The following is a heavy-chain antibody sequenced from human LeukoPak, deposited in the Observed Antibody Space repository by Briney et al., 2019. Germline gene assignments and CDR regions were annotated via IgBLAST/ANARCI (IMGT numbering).Heavy chain of an antibody. J-gene: IGHJ4*02. V-gene: IGHV3-66*01. CDR2: IYSGGST. D-gene: IGHD5-24*01. CDR3: ARVVSRVSERYYFDY. Sequence: PGGSLRLSCAASEFTVSSNYMSWVRQAPGKGLEWVSVIYSGGSTYYADSVKGRFTISRDNSKNTLYLQMNSLRAEDTAVYYCARVVSRVSERYYFDYWGQGTLVTVSS. CDR1: EFTVSSNY.